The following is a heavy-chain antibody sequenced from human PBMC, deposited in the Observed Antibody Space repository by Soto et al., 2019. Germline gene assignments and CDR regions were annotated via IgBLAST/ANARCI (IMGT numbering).Heavy chain of an antibody. CDR3: ARGGGVGVAGSAAFDM. V-gene: IGHV1-2*02. CDR1: GYPVTAYY. CDR2: INPATGAA. D-gene: IGHD3-3*01. J-gene: IGHJ3*02. Sequence: QLHLVQSGAVVKKPGASVTVSCSASGYPVTAYYMHWVRQAPGGGLEWMGGINPATGAAKYTQTSQGGDTLTRDTSTSTVFMELSGLTSEDTAVFYCARGGGVGVAGSAAFDMWGQGTLVTVSS.